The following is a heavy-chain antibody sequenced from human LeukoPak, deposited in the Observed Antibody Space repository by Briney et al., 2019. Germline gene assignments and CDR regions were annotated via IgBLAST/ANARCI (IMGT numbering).Heavy chain of an antibody. V-gene: IGHV1-69*06. CDR3: ARAIAAAGPKNWFDP. J-gene: IGHJ5*02. CDR2: IIPIFGTA. Sequence: SVKVSCEASGGTFSSYAISWVRQAPGQGLEWMGGIIPIFGTANYAQKFQGRVTITADKSTSTAYMELSSLRSEDTAVYYCARAIAAAGPKNWFDPWGQGTLVTVSS. D-gene: IGHD6-13*01. CDR1: GGTFSSYA.